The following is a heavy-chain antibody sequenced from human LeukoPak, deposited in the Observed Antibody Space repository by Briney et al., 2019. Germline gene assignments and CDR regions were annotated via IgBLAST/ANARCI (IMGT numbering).Heavy chain of an antibody. CDR1: VHSINSGCSY. J-gene: IGHJ4*02. CDR2: INHRGST. Sequence: SDTLSLTCTVSVHSINSGCSYCSSIPQPPGKVLEWIGEINHRGSTNFTPSLKSRVTISVDTSKSQFSLTLSSVTAADPAVYYCATHGGGWYRNFDYWGQGTMVTVSS. D-gene: IGHD6-19*01. V-gene: IGHV4-39*07. CDR3: ATHGGGWYRNFDY.